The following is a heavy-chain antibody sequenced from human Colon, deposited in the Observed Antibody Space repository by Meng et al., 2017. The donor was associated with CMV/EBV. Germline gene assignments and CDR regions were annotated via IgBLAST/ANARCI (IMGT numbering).Heavy chain of an antibody. CDR3: AGSYWNGELVY. Sequence: GESLKISCEASGFTCSHYWMHWVRQAPGKGLEWVSRINTDGRTTDYADSVKGRFTISRDDGRSTLYLQMNSLRAEDTAVYFCAGSYWNGELVYWGQGALVTVSS. D-gene: IGHD1-26*01. J-gene: IGHJ4*02. V-gene: IGHV3-74*01. CDR1: GFTCSHYW. CDR2: INTDGRTT.